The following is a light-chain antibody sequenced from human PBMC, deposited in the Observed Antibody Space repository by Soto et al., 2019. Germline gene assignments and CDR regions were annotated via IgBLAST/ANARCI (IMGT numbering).Light chain of an antibody. CDR3: QQLSRYPLT. V-gene: IGKV1-9*01. CDR2: SAS. J-gene: IGKJ4*01. CDR1: QALSNY. Sequence: DIPLTQSPSVLSASVGDTVTITSRASQALSNYLAWYQQKPGKAPDLLIYSASTLQSGVPSRFSGSGSETEFSLTIRALQPEDFATYYCQQLSRYPLTFGGGTKVDIK.